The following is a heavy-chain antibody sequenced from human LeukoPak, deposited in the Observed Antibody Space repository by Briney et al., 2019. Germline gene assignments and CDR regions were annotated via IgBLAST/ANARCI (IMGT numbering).Heavy chain of an antibody. CDR1: GYTFTGYY. J-gene: IGHJ6*02. D-gene: IGHD6-13*01. CDR2: INPNSGGT. CDR3: ARGGESRSSSWYWRYYYYGMDV. V-gene: IGHV1-2*02. Sequence: ASVKVSCKASGYTFTGYYIHWVRQAPGQGLEWMGWINPNSGGTNYAQKFQGRVTMTRDTSISTAYMELSRLRSDDTAVYYCARGGESRSSSWYWRYYYYGMDVWGQGTTVTVSS.